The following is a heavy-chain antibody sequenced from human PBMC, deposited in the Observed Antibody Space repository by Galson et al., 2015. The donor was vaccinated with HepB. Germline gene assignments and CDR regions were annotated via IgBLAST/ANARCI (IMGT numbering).Heavy chain of an antibody. CDR1: GFTFSSYG. Sequence: SLRLSCAASGFTFSSYGMHWVRQAPGKGLEWVAVIWYDGSNKYYADSVKGRFTISRDNSKNTLYLQMNSLRAEDTAVYYCARGPYYYDSSGYYDYWGQGTLVTVSS. D-gene: IGHD3-22*01. CDR3: ARGPYYYDSSGYYDY. V-gene: IGHV3-33*08. J-gene: IGHJ4*02. CDR2: IWYDGSNK.